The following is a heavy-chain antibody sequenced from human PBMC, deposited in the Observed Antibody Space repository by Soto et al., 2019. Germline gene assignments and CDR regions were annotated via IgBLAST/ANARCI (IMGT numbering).Heavy chain of an antibody. CDR1: GYSITAGGYY. CDR3: ARMYSSGSGWFHP. CDR2: FYSSGSI. J-gene: IGHJ5*02. Sequence: LSLTCFVSGYSITAGGYYWSWIRHHPGKGLEWIGSFYSSGSIIYNPSLRSRVFISGDTSSNQFSMSLTSVTAADTARYYCARMYSSGSGWFHPWGQGTLVTVSS. V-gene: IGHV4-31*03. D-gene: IGHD6-19*01.